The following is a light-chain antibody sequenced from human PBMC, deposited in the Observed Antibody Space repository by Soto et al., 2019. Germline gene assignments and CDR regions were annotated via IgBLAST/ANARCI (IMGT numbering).Light chain of an antibody. V-gene: IGKV1-5*01. J-gene: IGKJ1*01. CDR1: QSLSNW. CDR3: QQYNSYWT. CDR2: DAS. Sequence: DIQMTQSPSSLSASVGDRVTITCRASQSLSNWLAWYQQKPGKAPKLLIYDASSLETGVPSRFSGSGSGTEFTLTISSLQPGDFATYCCQQYNSYWTFGQGTKVDIK.